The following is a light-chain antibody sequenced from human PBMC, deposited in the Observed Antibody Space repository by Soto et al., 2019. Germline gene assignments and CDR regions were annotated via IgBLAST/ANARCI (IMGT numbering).Light chain of an antibody. CDR1: QSVTSNY. CDR2: GAS. CDR3: QQYGSSPLT. Sequence: EIVLTQSPATLSLSPGERATLSCRASQSVTSNYLAWYQQKSGQAPRLLIYGASSRATGIPDRFSGSGSGTDFTLTIRRLEPEDFAVYYCQQYGSSPLTFGGGTKWIS. V-gene: IGKV3-20*01. J-gene: IGKJ4*01.